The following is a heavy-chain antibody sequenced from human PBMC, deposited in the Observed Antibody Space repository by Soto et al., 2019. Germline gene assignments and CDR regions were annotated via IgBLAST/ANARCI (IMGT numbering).Heavy chain of an antibody. CDR2: ISDSGVGT. J-gene: IGHJ4*02. CDR1: GFAFSRYA. D-gene: IGHD5-18*01. V-gene: IGHV3-23*01. CDR3: ATLKPTGVGYLFDY. Sequence: GGSLRLSCAASGFAFSRYAMSWVRQAPGKGLEWVSVISDSGVGTYYADSVKGRFTISRDNSKNTLYLQMNSLRAADTAVYYCATLKPTGVGYLFDYWGQGTLVTVSS.